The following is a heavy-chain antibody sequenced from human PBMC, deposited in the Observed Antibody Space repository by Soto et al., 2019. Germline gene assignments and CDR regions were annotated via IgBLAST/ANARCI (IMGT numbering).Heavy chain of an antibody. Sequence: LSLTCGVYGGSFSAYQWNWIRQSPGQGLEWIGEINHSGTTKYNPSLEGRINLSVDTSKKQFSLKMFSVTAADTAIYYCARGWRFDPWGQGTQVTVSS. CDR3: ARGWRFDP. D-gene: IGHD1-1*01. CDR2: INHSGTT. CDR1: GGSFSAYQ. J-gene: IGHJ5*02. V-gene: IGHV4-34*01.